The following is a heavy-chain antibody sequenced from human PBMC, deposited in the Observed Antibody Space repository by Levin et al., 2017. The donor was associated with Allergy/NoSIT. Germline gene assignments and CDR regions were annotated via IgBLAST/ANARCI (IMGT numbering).Heavy chain of an antibody. V-gene: IGHV4-61*02. J-gene: IGHJ2*01. D-gene: IGHD3-10*01. CDR2: IYTSGST. CDR1: GGSISSGSYY. CDR3: ARDLNTMVRGVIDVSWYFDL. Sequence: SETLSLTCTVSGGSISSGSYYWSWIRQPAGKGLEWIGRIYTSGSTNYNPSLKSRVTISVDTSKNQFSLKLSSVTAADTAVYYCARDLNTMVRGVIDVSWYFDLWGRGTLVTVSS.